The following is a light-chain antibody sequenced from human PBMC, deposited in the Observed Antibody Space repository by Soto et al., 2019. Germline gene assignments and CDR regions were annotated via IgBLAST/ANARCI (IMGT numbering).Light chain of an antibody. CDR3: MQDAPDP. CDR2: KVC. CDR1: QSLVHSDGTAY. Sequence: DVVITHSPRSRPVTLVHPASISFMSNQSLVHSDGTAYFSWFQQRPGRSPRRLIYKVCNRDSGVPARFSGSGSGTDFALKISRVEDEDFGVYYRMQDAPDPFGGGTKVDIK. J-gene: IGKJ4*01. V-gene: IGKV2-30*02.